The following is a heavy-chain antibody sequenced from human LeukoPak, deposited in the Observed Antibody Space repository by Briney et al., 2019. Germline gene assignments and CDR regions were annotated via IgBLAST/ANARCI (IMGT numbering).Heavy chain of an antibody. D-gene: IGHD3-22*01. Sequence: GGSLRLSCAASGFTFSSFALSWVRQAPGKGLEWVSSISGSGGSTSYADSVKGRFTISRDNAKSSTFLQMNSLRVEDTAVYYCARDGSEWSRDLWGQGTLVTVSS. CDR3: ARDGSEWSRDL. V-gene: IGHV3-23*01. J-gene: IGHJ5*02. CDR2: ISGSGGST. CDR1: GFTFSSFA.